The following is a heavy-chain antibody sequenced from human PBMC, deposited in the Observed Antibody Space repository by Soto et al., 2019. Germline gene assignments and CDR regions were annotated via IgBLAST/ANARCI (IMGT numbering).Heavy chain of an antibody. J-gene: IGHJ3*02. CDR2: INPATGAA. CDR3: ARGGGVGVAGSAAFDM. CDR1: GYPVTAYY. Sequence: QLHLVQSGAVVKKPGASVTVSCSASGYPVTAYYMHWVRQAPGRGLEWMGGINPATGAAKYTQTFQGRVTMTRDTSTSTVFMELSGLTSEDTAVFYGARGGGVGVAGSAAFDMWGQGTWVTVSS. D-gene: IGHD6-19*01. V-gene: IGHV1-2*02.